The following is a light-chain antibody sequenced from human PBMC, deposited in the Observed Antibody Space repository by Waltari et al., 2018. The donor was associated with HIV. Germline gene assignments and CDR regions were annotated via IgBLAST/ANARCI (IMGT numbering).Light chain of an antibody. CDR2: GAS. V-gene: IGKV3D-15*01. Sequence: EIVMTQSPATLPVSPGERPTLSCRASQSVSSNLAWYQQKPGQAPRLLIYGASTRATGTPARFSGSGSGTDFTLTISSLQSEDCAVYYCQQYNNWPRTFGQGTKLEIK. CDR1: QSVSSN. CDR3: QQYNNWPRT. J-gene: IGKJ2*01.